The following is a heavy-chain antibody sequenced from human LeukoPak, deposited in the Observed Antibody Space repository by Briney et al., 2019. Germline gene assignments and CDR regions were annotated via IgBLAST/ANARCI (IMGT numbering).Heavy chain of an antibody. V-gene: IGHV4-30-4*01. CDR1: GGSTTGGAYY. CDR2: INHSGST. Sequence: SQTLSLTCTVPGGSTTGGAYYCSCTRHPPGKGLECLVEINHSGSTNYNPSLKSRVTISVDTSKNQFSLKLSSVTAADTAVYYCARRRESYYDSSGYYPWGQGTLVTVSS. D-gene: IGHD3-22*01. J-gene: IGHJ5*02. CDR3: ARRRESYYDSSGYYP.